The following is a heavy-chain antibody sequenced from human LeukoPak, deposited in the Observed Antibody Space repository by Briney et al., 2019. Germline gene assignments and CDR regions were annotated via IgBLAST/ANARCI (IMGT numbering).Heavy chain of an antibody. CDR2: ISGRGTTI. CDR3: SKDRVGYSGYDGAYFDS. J-gene: IGHJ4*02. Sequence: GGSLRLSCAASGFIFSNYAMSWVSQVPGKGLQWVSTISGRGTTIYSADSVKGRFTISRDNSKNTVYLQMNSLTAEDTAVYYCSKDRVGYSGYDGAYFDSWGQGTLVTVSS. V-gene: IGHV3-23*01. D-gene: IGHD5-12*01. CDR1: GFIFSNYA.